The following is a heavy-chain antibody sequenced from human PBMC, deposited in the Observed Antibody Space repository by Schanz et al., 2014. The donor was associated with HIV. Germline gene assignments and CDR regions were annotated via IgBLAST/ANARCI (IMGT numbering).Heavy chain of an antibody. CDR3: ARTRVVPAVTGHDFWFVP. Sequence: QEQLHQWGAGLLKPSETLSLSCAVSGGSVRTNYYSWIRQPPGKGLEWIGYISNLGSPKYNPALKNRVTLSVDTSKNHLSLNVRSVTAADTAVYYCARTRVVPAVTGHDFWFVPWGRGTLVTVSS. CDR2: ISNLGSP. CDR1: GGSVRTNY. J-gene: IGHJ5*02. V-gene: IGHV4-59*02. D-gene: IGHD2-2*01.